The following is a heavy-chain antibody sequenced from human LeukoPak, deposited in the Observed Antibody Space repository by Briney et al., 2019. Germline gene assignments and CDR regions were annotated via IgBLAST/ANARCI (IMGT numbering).Heavy chain of an antibody. D-gene: IGHD4-17*01. J-gene: IGHJ4*02. V-gene: IGHV3-7*01. CDR2: IKQDGSEK. Sequence: PGGSLRLSCAASGFTFSSYWMSWVRQAPGKGLEWVANIKQDGSEKYYVDSVKGRSTISRDNAKNSLYLQMNSLRAEDTAVYYCAREPDYGDYALDYWGQGTLVTVSS. CDR3: AREPDYGDYALDY. CDR1: GFTFSSYW.